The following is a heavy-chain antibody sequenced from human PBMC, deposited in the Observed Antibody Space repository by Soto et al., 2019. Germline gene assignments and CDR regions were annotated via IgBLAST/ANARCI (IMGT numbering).Heavy chain of an antibody. CDR3: ARGRGGHDYVWGTYRPFDF. V-gene: IGHV4-34*01. CDR2: INYSGST. D-gene: IGHD3-16*02. J-gene: IGHJ4*02. Sequence: PSETLSLTCAVYGESFRDHYWSWVRQTPGKGLEWIGEINYSGSTNYNPSLKSRLTILVDTSKNQFSLKMNSVTAADTSVYYCARGRGGHDYVWGTYRPFDFWSQGTLVTVSS. CDR1: GESFRDHY.